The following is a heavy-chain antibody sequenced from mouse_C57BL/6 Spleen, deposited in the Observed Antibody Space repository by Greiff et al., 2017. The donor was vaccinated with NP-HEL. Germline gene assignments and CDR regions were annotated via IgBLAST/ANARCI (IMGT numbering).Heavy chain of an antibody. CDR3: AREQLRLRDAMDY. V-gene: IGHV1-55*01. J-gene: IGHJ4*01. Sequence: QVQLQQPGAELVKPGASVKMSCKASGYTFTSYWITWVKQRPGQGLEWIGDIYPGSGSTNYNEKFKSKATLTVDTSSSTAYMQLSSLTSEDSAVYYCAREQLRLRDAMDYWGQGTSVTVSS. D-gene: IGHD3-2*02. CDR1: GYTFTSYW. CDR2: IYPGSGST.